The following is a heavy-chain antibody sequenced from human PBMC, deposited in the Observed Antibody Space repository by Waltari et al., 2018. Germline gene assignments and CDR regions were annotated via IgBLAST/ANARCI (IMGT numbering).Heavy chain of an antibody. Sequence: QVQLVQSGAEVKKPGASVKVSCKAFGFTLTDYYLHWVRQAPGQGLEWIGRINPNNGVTNFGQNFQGRVTVTRDTSISTAYMEVRRLESDDTAVYYCARLAGESYSFDIWGQGTLVTVSS. CDR2: INPNNGVT. V-gene: IGHV1-2*06. CDR1: GFTLTDYY. CDR3: ARLAGESYSFDI. J-gene: IGHJ3*02. D-gene: IGHD2-21*01.